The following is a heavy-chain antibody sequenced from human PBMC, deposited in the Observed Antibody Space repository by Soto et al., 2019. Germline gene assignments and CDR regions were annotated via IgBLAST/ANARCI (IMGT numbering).Heavy chain of an antibody. Sequence: GGSLRLSCAASGFSFGSYAMYWVRQPPGKVLEWVATVSYEGSIAYYSDSVKGRFTISRDNSMHTIYLQMNSLRAEDTAVYYCAKSPDTAMVVSFDYWGQGTLVTVSS. J-gene: IGHJ4*02. CDR3: AKSPDTAMVVSFDY. CDR1: GFSFGSYA. V-gene: IGHV3-30*18. D-gene: IGHD5-18*01. CDR2: VSYEGSIA.